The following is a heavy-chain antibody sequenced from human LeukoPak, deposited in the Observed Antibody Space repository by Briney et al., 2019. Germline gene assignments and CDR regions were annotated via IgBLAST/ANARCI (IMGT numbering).Heavy chain of an antibody. D-gene: IGHD3-3*01. V-gene: IGHV4-39*01. J-gene: IGHJ5*02. CDR2: IYYSGST. Sequence: PSETLSLTCTVSGGSISSGSYYWGWIRQPPGRGLEWIGSIYYSGSTYYNPSLKSRVTISVDTSKNQFSLKLSSVTAADTAVYYCARHFSDVLEWLPNFDPWGQGTLVTVSS. CDR1: GGSISSGSYY. CDR3: ARHFSDVLEWLPNFDP.